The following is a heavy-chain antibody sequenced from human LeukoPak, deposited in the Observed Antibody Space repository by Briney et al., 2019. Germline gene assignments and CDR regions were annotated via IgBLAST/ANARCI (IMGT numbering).Heavy chain of an antibody. CDR1: SGSIFRSNW. Sequence: SETLSLTCAVSSGSIFRSNWWSWVGQPPGKGLEGIGQIFHSGSTSYSPSLKSRVTISVDKSKNQFSLRLTSVTAADTAVYYCARSPTKRVPEDYWGQGTLVTVSS. J-gene: IGHJ4*02. V-gene: IGHV4-4*02. CDR2: IFHSGST. CDR3: ARSPTKRVPEDY. D-gene: IGHD2-2*01.